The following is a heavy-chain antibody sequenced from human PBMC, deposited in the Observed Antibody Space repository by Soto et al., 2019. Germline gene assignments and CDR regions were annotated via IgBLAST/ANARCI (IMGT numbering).Heavy chain of an antibody. CDR1: GGTFSSYA. CDR3: ARARTRRPQTRIDSLEI. CDR2: IIPIFGTA. Sequence: SVKVSCKASGGTFSSYAISWVRQAPGQGLEWMGGIIPIFGTANYAEKFQGRVTITADESTSTAYMELSSLRSEDTAVYYCARARTRRPQTRIDSLEILDQGTMVTAS. V-gene: IGHV1-69*13. J-gene: IGHJ3*02.